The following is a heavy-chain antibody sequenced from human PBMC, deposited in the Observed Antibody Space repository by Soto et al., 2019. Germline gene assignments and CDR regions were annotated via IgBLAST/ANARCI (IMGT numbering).Heavy chain of an antibody. Sequence: QVQLVQSGAEVKKPGASVRISCRASGYSFTSTYVHWVRQAPGQGPEWMGIITPSGGTRYYAQKFQGRLTITSDTSTDTVFMDLNDLTSEDTVVYFCARKVVTYYDNWGQGTLLTVSS. J-gene: IGHJ4*02. CDR3: ARKVVTYYDN. V-gene: IGHV1-46*01. CDR1: GYSFTSTY. D-gene: IGHD2-21*02. CDR2: ITPSGGTR.